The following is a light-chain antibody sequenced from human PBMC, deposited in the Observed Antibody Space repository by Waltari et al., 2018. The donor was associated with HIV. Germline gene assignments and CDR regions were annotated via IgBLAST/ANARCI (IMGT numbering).Light chain of an antibody. Sequence: DIQMTQSPSSLSASVGDRVTITCRASQSISTYLNWYQQKPGKAPKLLIYAAYSLQSGVPSRFSGSGSGTDFTLTISSLQPEDFATYYCQQSYSSPRTFGQGTEVAT. CDR2: AAY. CDR1: QSISTY. J-gene: IGKJ1*01. V-gene: IGKV1-39*01. CDR3: QQSYSSPRT.